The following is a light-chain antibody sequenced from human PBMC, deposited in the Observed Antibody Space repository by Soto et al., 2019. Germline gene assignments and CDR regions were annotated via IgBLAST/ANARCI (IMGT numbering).Light chain of an antibody. V-gene: IGLV2-8*01. J-gene: IGLJ2*01. CDR3: SSYAGSNNLL. CDR2: EVS. Sequence: QSALTHPPSASGSPGQSVTISCTGTRSDIGGYEYVSWYQQHPGKAPKVMIYEVSKRPSGVPDRFSGSKSGNTASLTVSGLQAEDEADYYCSSYAGSNNLLFGGGTKVTVL. CDR1: RSDIGGYEY.